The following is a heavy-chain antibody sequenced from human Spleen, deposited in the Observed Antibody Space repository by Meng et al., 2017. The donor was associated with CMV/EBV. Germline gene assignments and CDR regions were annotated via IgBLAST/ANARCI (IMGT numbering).Heavy chain of an antibody. V-gene: IGHV3-11*04. CDR2: ISSSGSRT. J-gene: IGHJ4*02. D-gene: IGHD2-15*01. CDR3: ARDYCGGGSCYSYFDY. CDR1: GFSFSEYY. Sequence: GESLKISCAASGFSFSEYYMTWIRQAPGKGLEWLSYISSSGSRTYYADSVKGRFSISRDNAKNSLYLQMNSLRAEDTAVYYCARDYCGGGSCYSYFDYWGQGTLVTVSS.